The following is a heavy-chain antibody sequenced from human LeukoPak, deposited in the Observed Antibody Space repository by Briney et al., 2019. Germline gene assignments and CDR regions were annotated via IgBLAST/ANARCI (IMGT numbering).Heavy chain of an antibody. CDR2: INWNGGTT. CDR1: GFTFDDYA. J-gene: IGHJ6*03. V-gene: IGHV3-20*04. CDR3: ARGARRGALVPAALFDTRYYFYYYMDV. D-gene: IGHD2-2*01. Sequence: GGSLRLSCAASGFTFDDYAMSWVRQAPGKGLEWVSGINWNGGTTAYADSVKGRFTISRDNAKNSLDLQMNSLGAEDTAFYYCARGARRGALVPAALFDTRYYFYYYMDVWGNGTPVSVSS.